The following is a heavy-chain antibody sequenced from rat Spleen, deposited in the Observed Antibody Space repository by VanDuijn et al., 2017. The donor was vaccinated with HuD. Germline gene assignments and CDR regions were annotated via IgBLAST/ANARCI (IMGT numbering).Heavy chain of an antibody. CDR2: ISYSGTT. CDR1: GFSITSNY. Sequence: EVQLQESGPDLVKPSQSLSLTCSVTGFSITSNYWAWIRKFPGNKMEWIGHISYSGTTSYNPSLKSRISISRDTSKNQFFLQLNSVTTEDTATYYCARPANYGGGYYFDYWGQGFMVTVSS. D-gene: IGHD1-11*01. CDR3: ARPANYGGGYYFDY. J-gene: IGHJ2*01. V-gene: IGHV3-1*01.